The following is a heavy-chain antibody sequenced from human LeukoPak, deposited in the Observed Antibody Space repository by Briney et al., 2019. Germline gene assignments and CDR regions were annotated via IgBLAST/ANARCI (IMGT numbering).Heavy chain of an antibody. D-gene: IGHD3-22*01. J-gene: IGHJ4*02. CDR3: AKAVPPLYDSSGYYLLYFDY. V-gene: IGHV1-18*01. CDR2: ISAYNGNT. Sequence: ASVKVSCKASGYTFTSYGISWVRQAPGQGLEWMGWISAYNGNTNYAQKLQGRVTMTTDTSTSTAYMELRSLRSDDTAVYYCAKAVPPLYDSSGYYLLYFDYWGQGTLVTVSS. CDR1: GYTFTSYG.